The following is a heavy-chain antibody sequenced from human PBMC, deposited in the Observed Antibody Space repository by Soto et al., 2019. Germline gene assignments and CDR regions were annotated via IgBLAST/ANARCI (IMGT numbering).Heavy chain of an antibody. D-gene: IGHD2-21*01. J-gene: IGHJ6*03. Sequence: QVQLVQSGAELKKPGSSVKVSCEASGGSFTSYSFTWVRQAPGQGLEWMGRIIPIQGKANYALKFQDRVTITADRYTRTVYMELISLRPEDTAVYFCAKSLLFVDHGYMDVWGKGTTVTVSS. CDR3: AKSLLFVDHGYMDV. CDR2: IIPIQGKA. V-gene: IGHV1-69*02. CDR1: GGSFTSYS.